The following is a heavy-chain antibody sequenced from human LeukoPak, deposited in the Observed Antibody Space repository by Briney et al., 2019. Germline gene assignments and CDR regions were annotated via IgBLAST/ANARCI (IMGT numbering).Heavy chain of an antibody. V-gene: IGHV4-61*02. CDR1: GGSISSSSYY. CDR2: MYTSGST. CDR3: ARDRRTLGTDFDY. J-gene: IGHJ4*02. Sequence: SETLSLTCTVSGGSISSSSYYWGWIWQPAGTGLEWIGRMYTSGSTNYNPSLKSRVTISVDTSKNQFSLKLSSVTAADTAVYYCARDRRTLGTDFDYWGQGTLVTVSS.